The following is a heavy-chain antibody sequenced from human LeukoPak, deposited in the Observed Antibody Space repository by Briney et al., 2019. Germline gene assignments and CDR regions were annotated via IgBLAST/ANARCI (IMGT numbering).Heavy chain of an antibody. J-gene: IGHJ6*03. CDR3: AKDLKGYYDSSGYYYDYYYYMDV. V-gene: IGHV3-7*03. D-gene: IGHD3-22*01. Sequence: PGGSLRPSCAASGFILETYWTSWVRQAPGKGLEWVATIKQDGSDRDYVDSVKGRFTISRDNAKNSLYLQMNSLRAEDTAVYYCAKDLKGYYDSSGYYYDYYYYMDVWGKGTTVTVSS. CDR1: GFILETYW. CDR2: IKQDGSDR.